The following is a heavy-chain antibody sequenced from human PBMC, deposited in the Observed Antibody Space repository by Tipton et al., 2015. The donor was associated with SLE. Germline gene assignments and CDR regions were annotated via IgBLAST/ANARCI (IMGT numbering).Heavy chain of an antibody. CDR1: GGSFSGYY. D-gene: IGHD3-10*01. J-gene: IGHJ5*02. CDR2: INHSGST. Sequence: LRLSCAVYGGSFSGYYWSWIRQPPGKGLEWIGEINHSGSTNYNPSLKSRVTISVDTSKNQFSLKLSSVTAADTAVYYCARGLRGERGLWFDPWGQGTLVTASS. CDR3: ARGLRGERGLWFDP. V-gene: IGHV4-34*01.